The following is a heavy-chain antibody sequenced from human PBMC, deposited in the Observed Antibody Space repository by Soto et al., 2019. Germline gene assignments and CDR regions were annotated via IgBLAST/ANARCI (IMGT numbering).Heavy chain of an antibody. Sequence: SAVKVTCKASGGTHNTYTFSWVLQAPVQGLEWMGSSLPSLGSLNYPRRFQGRPSITADYSTTLAYIELNSLTSQHTAMCYFPRNPRYSYPTAVPLDNWGQGTLVTVSS. D-gene: IGHD3-16*02. CDR2: SLPSLGSL. V-gene: IGHV1-69*08. J-gene: IGHJ4*02. CDR3: PRNPRYSYPTAVPLDN. CDR1: GGTHNTYT.